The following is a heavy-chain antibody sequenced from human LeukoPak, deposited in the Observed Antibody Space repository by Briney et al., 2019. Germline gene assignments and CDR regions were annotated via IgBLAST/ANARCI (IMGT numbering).Heavy chain of an antibody. V-gene: IGHV3-9*01. J-gene: IGHJ3*02. CDR3: AKAVAAPGAFDI. D-gene: IGHD6-19*01. Sequence: GRSLRLSCAASGFTFDQSAMHWVRQAQGKGLQWVSGISWDSNSIIYADSVKGRFTISRDNAKNSLYLQMNGLRADDTALYYCAKAVAAPGAFDIWGQGTVVTVSS. CDR2: ISWDSNSI. CDR1: GFTFDQSA.